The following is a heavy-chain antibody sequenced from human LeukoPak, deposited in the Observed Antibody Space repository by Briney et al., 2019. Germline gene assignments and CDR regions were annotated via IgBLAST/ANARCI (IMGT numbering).Heavy chain of an antibody. CDR2: ISYDGSNK. D-gene: IGHD2-2*03. V-gene: IGHV3-30-3*01. Sequence: PGGSLRLSCAASGFTFSTYAMHWVRQAPGKGLEWVAVISYDGSNKYYADSVKGRFTISRDNSKNTLYLRMNSLRAEDTAVYYCATGGYAGYCSTSNCWDFDSWGQGTLVTVSS. CDR3: ATGGYAGYCSTSNCWDFDS. J-gene: IGHJ4*02. CDR1: GFTFSTYA.